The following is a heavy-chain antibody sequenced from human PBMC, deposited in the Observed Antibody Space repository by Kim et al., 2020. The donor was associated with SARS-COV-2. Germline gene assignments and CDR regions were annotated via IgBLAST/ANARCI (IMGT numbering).Heavy chain of an antibody. J-gene: IGHJ4*02. D-gene: IGHD1-26*01. CDR3: ANMGSYYGPIYFDY. V-gene: IGHV3-23*01. Sequence: DSVKGRFTISRDNSKNTLDLQMNSLRAEDTAVYYCANMGSYYGPIYFDYWGQGTLVTVSS.